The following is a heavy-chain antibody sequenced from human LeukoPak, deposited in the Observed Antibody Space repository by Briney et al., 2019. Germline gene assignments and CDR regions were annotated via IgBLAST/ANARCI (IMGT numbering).Heavy chain of an antibody. CDR1: GGSISSGGYS. CDR2: IDWDDDK. J-gene: IGHJ4*02. Sequence: TLSLTCAVSGGSISSGGYSWSWIRQPPGKALEWLARIDWDDDKYYSTSLKTRLTISKDTSKNQVVLTMTNMDPVDTATYYCARMYYDSSGPYFDYWGQGTLVTVSS. CDR3: ARMYYDSSGPYFDY. V-gene: IGHV2-70*11. D-gene: IGHD3-22*01.